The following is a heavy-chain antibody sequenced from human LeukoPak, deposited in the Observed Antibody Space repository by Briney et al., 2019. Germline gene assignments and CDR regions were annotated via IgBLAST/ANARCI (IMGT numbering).Heavy chain of an antibody. D-gene: IGHD3-22*01. Sequence: SETLSLTCTVSGGSISGYYWSWILQPAGKGLEWIGRIYTSGSTNYNPSLKSRVTMSVDTSKNQFSLKLSSVTAADTAVYYCARGTSYDSSGYYDPFDYWGQGTLATVSS. J-gene: IGHJ4*02. CDR2: IYTSGST. CDR1: GGSISGYY. CDR3: ARGTSYDSSGYYDPFDY. V-gene: IGHV4-4*07.